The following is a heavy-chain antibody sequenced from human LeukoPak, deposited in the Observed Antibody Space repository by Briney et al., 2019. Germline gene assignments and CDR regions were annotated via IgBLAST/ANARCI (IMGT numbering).Heavy chain of an antibody. Sequence: GGSLRLSCAASGFTFSSYSMNWVRQAPGKGLEWVSSISSSSSYIYYADSVKGRFTISRDNAKNSLYLQMNSLRAEDTAVYYCAREYYGSGSYYGYFDYWGQGTLVTVSS. V-gene: IGHV3-21*01. D-gene: IGHD3-10*01. CDR1: GFTFSSYS. CDR2: ISSSSSYI. J-gene: IGHJ4*02. CDR3: AREYYGSGSYYGYFDY.